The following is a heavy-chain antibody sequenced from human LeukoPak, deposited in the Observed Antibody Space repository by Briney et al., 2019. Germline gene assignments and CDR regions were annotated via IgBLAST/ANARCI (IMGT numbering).Heavy chain of an antibody. CDR2: FSYSGST. V-gene: IGHV4-39*01. CDR3: ARQIAGFSATLGPFGV. D-gene: IGHD7-27*01. CDR1: GGSISSGTSF. J-gene: IGHJ3*01. Sequence: PSETLSLTCTVSGGSISSGTSFWGWIRLPPGKGPEWIGSFSYSGSTYYNPSLNSPVTISLDTSKSQISLRLTSVTAADTAVYYCARQIAGFSATLGPFGVWGQGTMVTVSS.